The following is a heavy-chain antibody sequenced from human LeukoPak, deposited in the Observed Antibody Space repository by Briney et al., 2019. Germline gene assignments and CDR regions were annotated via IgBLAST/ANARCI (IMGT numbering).Heavy chain of an antibody. J-gene: IGHJ4*02. CDR3: AKSVYHSGNY. CDR1: GFTTSTYG. CDR2: ISGGTT. Sequence: GGSLRFSCAASGFTTSTYGMSWVRQAPGKGLEWVSSISGGTTYYADSVKGRFTISRDNSKNTVSLQMNSLRAEDTAVYYCAKSVYHSGNYWGQGTLVTVSS. D-gene: IGHD3-10*01. V-gene: IGHV3-23*01.